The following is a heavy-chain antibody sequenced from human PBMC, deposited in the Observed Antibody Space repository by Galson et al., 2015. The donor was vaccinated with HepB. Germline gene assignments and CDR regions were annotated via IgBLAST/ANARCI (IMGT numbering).Heavy chain of an antibody. CDR2: ISDSGDST. V-gene: IGHV3-23*01. Sequence: SLRLSCAASGFTFRGYAMTWVRQAPGKGLEWLSGISDSGDSTYYADSVKGRFTISRDNSKNTLFLQMNSLRVEDTAIYYCSKGRVRYCSTSSCSEYYGMDVWGQGTAVTVSS. J-gene: IGHJ6*02. CDR3: SKGRVRYCSTSSCSEYYGMDV. D-gene: IGHD2-2*01. CDR1: GFTFRGYA.